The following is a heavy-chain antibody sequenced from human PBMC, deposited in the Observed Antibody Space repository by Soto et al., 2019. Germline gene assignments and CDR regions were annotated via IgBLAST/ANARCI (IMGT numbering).Heavy chain of an antibody. CDR3: ARPVGVEQQLVHDAFDL. CDR2: VYYSGST. CDR1: GGSITSGSYY. J-gene: IGHJ3*01. Sequence: QLQLQESGPGLVKPSETLSLTCTVSGGSITSGSYYWGWIRQPPGKGLQWIGSVYYSGSTYYNPSLRSRVTISVDTSKNHFSLRLSSVTAADTAVYYCARPVGVEQQLVHDAFDLRGQGTMVAVSS. V-gene: IGHV4-39*02. D-gene: IGHD6-13*01.